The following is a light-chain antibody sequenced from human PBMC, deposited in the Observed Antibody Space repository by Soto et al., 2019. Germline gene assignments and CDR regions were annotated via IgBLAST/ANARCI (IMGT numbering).Light chain of an antibody. V-gene: IGKV1-33*01. J-gene: IGKJ2*01. Sequence: DIQMTQSPSSQSASIGDRVTITCQASQGISNFLNWYQQKPGKAPRLLIYDASKLETGVPTRFSGSGSGAHFIFTINSLQPEDVATYYCQQYDNLPYTFGPGTKLEI. CDR2: DAS. CDR3: QQYDNLPYT. CDR1: QGISNF.